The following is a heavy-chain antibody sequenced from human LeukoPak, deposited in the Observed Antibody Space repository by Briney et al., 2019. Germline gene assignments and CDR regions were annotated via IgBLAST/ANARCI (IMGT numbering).Heavy chain of an antibody. D-gene: IGHD3-10*01. CDR1: GGSFSGYY. J-gene: IGHJ4*02. Sequence: PSETLSLTCAVYGGSFSGYYWSWIRQPPGKGLEWIGEINHSGSTNYNPSLKSRVTISVDASKNQFSLKLSSVTAADTAVYYCARTRYYYNSRSYGAPYYFDYWGQGTLVTVSS. V-gene: IGHV4-34*01. CDR3: ARTRYYYNSRSYGAPYYFDY. CDR2: INHSGST.